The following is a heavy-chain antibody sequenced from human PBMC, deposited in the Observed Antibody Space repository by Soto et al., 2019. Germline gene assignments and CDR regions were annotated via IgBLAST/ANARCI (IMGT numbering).Heavy chain of an antibody. CDR1: GFTFSSYD. Sequence: EVQLLESGGGLVQPGGSLRLSCAASGFTFSSYDMSWVRQAPGKGLEWVSAISGSGGSTYYADSVKGRFTISRDNSKNTLYLQMNSLRAEDTAVYYCATTGPGGGGYGAYWGQGTLVTVSS. CDR2: ISGSGGST. J-gene: IGHJ4*02. D-gene: IGHD4-17*01. V-gene: IGHV3-23*01. CDR3: ATTGPGGGGYGAY.